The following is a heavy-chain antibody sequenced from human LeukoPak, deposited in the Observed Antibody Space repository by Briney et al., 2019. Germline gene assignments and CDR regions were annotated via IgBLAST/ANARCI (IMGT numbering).Heavy chain of an antibody. D-gene: IGHD3-22*01. CDR3: ARVGGDDSAGHYSVDY. J-gene: IGHJ4*02. V-gene: IGHV4-38-2*01. CDR2: LHHSGST. CDR1: GYSITRRYW. Sequence: PSETLSLTCAVSGYSITRRYWWGWIRQPPGRGLEWIGSLHHSGSTSYNPSLKSRVTISVDTSKNQFSLRLSSVTAADTAVYYCARVGGDDSAGHYSVDYWGQGTLVTVSS.